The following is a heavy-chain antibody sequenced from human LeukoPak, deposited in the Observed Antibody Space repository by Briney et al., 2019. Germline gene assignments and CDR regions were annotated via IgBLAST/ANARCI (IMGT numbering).Heavy chain of an antibody. D-gene: IGHD6-19*01. Sequence: PGGSLRLSCAASGFTFSSYSMNWVRQAPEKGLEWVSSISSSSSYIYYADSVKGRFTISRDNAKNSLYLQMNSLRAEDTAVYYCARVVAGQNTAVAAYYFDYWGQGTLVTVSS. J-gene: IGHJ4*02. CDR3: ARVVAGQNTAVAAYYFDY. CDR2: ISSSSSYI. CDR1: GFTFSSYS. V-gene: IGHV3-21*04.